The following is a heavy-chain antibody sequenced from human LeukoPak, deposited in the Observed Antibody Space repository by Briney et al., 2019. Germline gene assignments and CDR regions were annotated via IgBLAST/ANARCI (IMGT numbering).Heavy chain of an antibody. Sequence: GGSLRLSCATSGFTFSSYSMNWVRQAPGKGLEWVSSISSSSSYIYYADSVKGRFTISRDNAKNSLYLQMNSLRAEDTAVYYCARARGIAAAGTKWFDPWGQGTLVSVSS. CDR3: ARARGIAAAGTKWFDP. V-gene: IGHV3-21*01. CDR2: ISSSSSYI. CDR1: GFTFSSYS. J-gene: IGHJ5*02. D-gene: IGHD6-13*01.